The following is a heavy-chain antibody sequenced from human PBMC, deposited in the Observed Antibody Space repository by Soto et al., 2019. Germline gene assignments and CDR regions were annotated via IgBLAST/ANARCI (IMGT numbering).Heavy chain of an antibody. J-gene: IGHJ5*02. V-gene: IGHV4-4*02. D-gene: IGHD2-15*01. CDR1: GGSISSSNW. CDR2: IYHSGST. Sequence: PSETLSLTCAVSGGSISSSNWLSWVRQPPGKGLEWIGEIYHSGSTNYNPSLKSRVTISVDKSKRQFSLKLSSVTAADTAVYYCAREHCSGGSCYSGWFDPWGQGTLVTVSS. CDR3: AREHCSGGSCYSGWFDP.